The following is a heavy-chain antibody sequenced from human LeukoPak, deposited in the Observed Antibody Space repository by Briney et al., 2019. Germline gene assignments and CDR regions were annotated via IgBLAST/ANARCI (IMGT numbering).Heavy chain of an antibody. V-gene: IGHV4-34*01. CDR3: AADSVGDTTAFDH. CDR2: INHSGST. Sequence: PSETLSLTRAVYGGSFSGYYWNWIRQPPGKGLEWIGEINHSGSTNYNPSLKSRVTISVDTSKNQLSLKLSSVTAAQTAVYYCAADSVGDTTAFDHWGQGTLVTVSS. J-gene: IGHJ4*02. D-gene: IGHD1-26*01. CDR1: GGSFSGYY.